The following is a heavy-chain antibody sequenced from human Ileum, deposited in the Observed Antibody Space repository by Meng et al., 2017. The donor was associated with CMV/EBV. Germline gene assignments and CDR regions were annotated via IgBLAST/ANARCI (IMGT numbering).Heavy chain of an antibody. J-gene: IGHJ4*02. D-gene: IGHD6-13*01. CDR1: GFTFARYW. V-gene: IGHV3-7*01. CDR3: ARIGYSSSSFDY. CDR2: IKQDGSER. Sequence: CAASGFTFARYWVSWVRQAPGKGLEWVANIKQDGSERHYADSVKGRITISRDNAKNSLYLQTDSLRAEDTAIYYCARIGYSSSSFDYWGRGILVTVSS.